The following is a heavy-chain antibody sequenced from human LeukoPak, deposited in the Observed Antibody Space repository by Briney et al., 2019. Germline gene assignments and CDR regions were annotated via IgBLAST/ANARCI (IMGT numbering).Heavy chain of an antibody. CDR2: TYYRSRWGN. CDR3: ARDSDDYYWALDF. Sequence: SQTLSLTCAISGDSFSSNSAAWNWIRQSPSRGLEWLGRTYYRSRWGNDYAISVKGRITINPDTSRNQFSLQLNSVTPEDTAVYYCARDSDDYYWALDFWGQGTPVTVSS. D-gene: IGHD3-10*01. CDR1: GDSFSSNSAA. J-gene: IGHJ4*02. V-gene: IGHV6-1*01.